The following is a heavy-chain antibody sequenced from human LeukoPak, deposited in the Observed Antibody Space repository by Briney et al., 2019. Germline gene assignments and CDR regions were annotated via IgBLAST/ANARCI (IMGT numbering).Heavy chain of an antibody. CDR1: GGSISSSSYY. CDR3: ARTFRVGATPMIDY. CDR2: IYYSGST. J-gene: IGHJ4*02. Sequence: SETLSLTCTVSGGSISSSSYYWGWIRQPPGKGLKWIGSIYYSGSTYYNPSLKSRVTISVDTSKNQFSLRLSSVTAADTAVYYCARTFRVGATPMIDYWGQGTLVTVSS. D-gene: IGHD1-26*01. V-gene: IGHV4-39*01.